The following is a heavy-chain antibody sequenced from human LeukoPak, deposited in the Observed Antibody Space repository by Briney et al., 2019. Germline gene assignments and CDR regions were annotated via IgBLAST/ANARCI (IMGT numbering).Heavy chain of an antibody. V-gene: IGHV4-39*07. CDR1: GGSISSSSYY. CDR3: ARALARITIFGVVTQGAGRRRNDAFDI. D-gene: IGHD3-3*01. Sequence: PSETLSLTCTVSGGSISSSSYYWGWIRQPPGKGLEWIGSIYYSGSTYYNPSLKSRVTISVDTSKNQFSLKLSSVTAADTAVYYCARALARITIFGVVTQGAGRRRNDAFDIWGQGTMVTVSS. CDR2: IYYSGST. J-gene: IGHJ3*02.